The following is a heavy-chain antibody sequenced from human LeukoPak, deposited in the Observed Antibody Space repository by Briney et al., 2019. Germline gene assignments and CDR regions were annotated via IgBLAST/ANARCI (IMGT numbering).Heavy chain of an antibody. CDR2: INPNSGGT. J-gene: IGHJ4*02. D-gene: IGHD6-19*01. CDR1: GYTFTSYY. CDR3: ARDRRGWSESHFDY. Sequence: ASVKVSCKASGYTFTSYYMHWVRQAPGQGLEWMGWINPNSGGTNYAQKLQGRVTMTTDTSTSTAYMELRSLRSDDTAVYYCARDRRGWSESHFDYWGQGTLVTVSS. V-gene: IGHV1-2*02.